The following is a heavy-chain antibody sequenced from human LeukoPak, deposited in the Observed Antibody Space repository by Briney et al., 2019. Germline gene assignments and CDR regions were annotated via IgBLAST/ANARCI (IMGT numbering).Heavy chain of an antibody. CDR3: ARGEYYDSSGYPWY. V-gene: IGHV4-38-2*02. CDR2: IYHSGTT. Sequence: SESLSLTCTVSNSSISSGYYWGWIRQPPGKGLEWLGSIYHSGTTYYNPSLKSRVTISVDKSKNQFSLKLSSVTAADTAVHYCARGEYYDSSGYPWYWGQGTLVTVSS. CDR1: NSSISSGYY. D-gene: IGHD3-22*01. J-gene: IGHJ4*02.